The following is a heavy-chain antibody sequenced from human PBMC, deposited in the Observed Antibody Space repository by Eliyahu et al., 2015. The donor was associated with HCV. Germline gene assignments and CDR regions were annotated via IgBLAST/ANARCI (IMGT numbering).Heavy chain of an antibody. CDR1: GFTFTDYW. CDR3: ARPLYMVQGDVLDY. Sequence: EVQLVESGGGLVQPGGSLRLSCAASGFTFTDYWMTWVRHAPGKGLEWVANIKQDGSARHYVDSVKGRFTISRDNAKNSLYLQMSSLRAEDTAVYYCARPLYMVQGDVLDYWGQGTLVTVSS. D-gene: IGHD3-10*01. J-gene: IGHJ4*02. V-gene: IGHV3-7*01. CDR2: IKQDGSAR.